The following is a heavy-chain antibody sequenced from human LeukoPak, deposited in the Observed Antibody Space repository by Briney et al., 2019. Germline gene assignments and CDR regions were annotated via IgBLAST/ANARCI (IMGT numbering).Heavy chain of an antibody. CDR1: GYTFTGYY. V-gene: IGHV1-2*04. D-gene: IGHD2-2*02. J-gene: IGHJ4*02. CDR3: ARGTPRSQLLLYHFDY. Sequence: ASVKVSCKASGYTFTGYYMHWVRQAPGQGLEWMGWINPNSGGTNYAQKFQGWVTMTRDTSISTAYMELSRLRSDDTAVYYCARGTPRSQLLLYHFDYWGQGTLVTVSS. CDR2: INPNSGGT.